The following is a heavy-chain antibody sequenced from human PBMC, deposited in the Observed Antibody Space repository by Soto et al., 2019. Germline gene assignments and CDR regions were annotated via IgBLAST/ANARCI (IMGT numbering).Heavy chain of an antibody. D-gene: IGHD2-2*01. CDR1: GFTFSSYA. CDR2: ISYDGSNK. Sequence: PGGSLRLSCAASGFTFSSYAMHWVRQAPGKGLEWVAVISYDGSNKYYADSVKGRFTISRDNSKNTLYLQMNSLRAEDTAVYYCARAYCSSTSCDYYYYGMDVWGQGTTVTV. J-gene: IGHJ6*02. CDR3: ARAYCSSTSCDYYYYGMDV. V-gene: IGHV3-30-3*01.